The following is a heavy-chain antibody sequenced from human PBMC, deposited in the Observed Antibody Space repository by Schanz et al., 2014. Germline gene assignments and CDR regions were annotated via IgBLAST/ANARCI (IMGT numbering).Heavy chain of an antibody. J-gene: IGHJ4*02. CDR1: GFTVNTNY. CDR2: MYINSGST. CDR3: AREGERKGMLPYYFDY. V-gene: IGHV3-53*01. D-gene: IGHD3-10*01. Sequence: EVQLVESGGGLIQPGGSLRLSCAVSGFTVNTNYMSWVRQAPGKGLEWISSMYINSGSTQYADSVKGRFTISRDNAKNSLYLQMNSLRDEDTAVYYCAREGERKGMLPYYFDYWGQGALVTVSS.